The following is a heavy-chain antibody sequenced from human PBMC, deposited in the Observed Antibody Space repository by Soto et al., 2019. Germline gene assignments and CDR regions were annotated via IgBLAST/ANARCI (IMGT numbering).Heavy chain of an antibody. CDR2: IYPADSDT. Sequence: GESLKISCKGSGYSFTSYWIGWVRQMPGKGLECMGIIYPADSDTRYGPSFQGQVTISADKSISTAYLQWSSLKASDTAMYYCARQIAVAGTRTDYFDYWGQGTLVTVSS. D-gene: IGHD6-19*01. V-gene: IGHV5-51*01. J-gene: IGHJ4*02. CDR1: GYSFTSYW. CDR3: ARQIAVAGTRTDYFDY.